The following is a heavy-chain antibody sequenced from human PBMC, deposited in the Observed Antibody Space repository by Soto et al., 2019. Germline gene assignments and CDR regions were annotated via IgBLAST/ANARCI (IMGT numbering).Heavy chain of an antibody. D-gene: IGHD3-22*01. V-gene: IGHV4-61*01. CDR2: IYYSGST. Sequence: SETLSLTCTVSGGSVSSGSYYWSWIRQPPGKGLEWIGYIYYSGSTNYNPSLKSRVTISVDTSKNQFSLKLSSVTATDTAVYYCARVSRYDSSGYYAGFLDYWGQGTLVPVS. CDR3: ARVSRYDSSGYYAGFLDY. J-gene: IGHJ4*02. CDR1: GGSVSSGSYY.